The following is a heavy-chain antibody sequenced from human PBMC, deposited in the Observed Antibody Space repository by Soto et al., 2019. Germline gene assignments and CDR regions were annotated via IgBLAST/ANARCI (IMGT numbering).Heavy chain of an antibody. D-gene: IGHD3-10*01. J-gene: IGHJ4*02. Sequence: EVQLVESGGGLVKPGGSLRLSCAASGFTFSSYSMNWVRQAPGKGLEWVSSISSSRSYIYYADSVKGRFTISRDNAKNSLDLQMNSLRAEDTAVYYCARFGSGRPFDYWGQGTLVTVSS. CDR2: ISSSRSYI. CDR3: ARFGSGRPFDY. CDR1: GFTFSSYS. V-gene: IGHV3-21*01.